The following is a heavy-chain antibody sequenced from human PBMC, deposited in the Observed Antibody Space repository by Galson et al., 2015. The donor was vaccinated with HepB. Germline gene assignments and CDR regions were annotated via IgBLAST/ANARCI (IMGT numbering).Heavy chain of an antibody. CDR2: ISYDGSNK. V-gene: IGHV3-30-3*01. CDR1: GFTFSSYA. D-gene: IGHD6-13*01. CDR3: AASLSRAGTGYFDY. Sequence: SLRLSCAASGFTFSSYAMHWVRQAPGKGLEWVAVISYDGSNKYYADSVKGRFTISRDNSKNTLYLQMNSLRAEDTAVYYCAASLSRAGTGYFDYWGQGTLVTASS. J-gene: IGHJ4*02.